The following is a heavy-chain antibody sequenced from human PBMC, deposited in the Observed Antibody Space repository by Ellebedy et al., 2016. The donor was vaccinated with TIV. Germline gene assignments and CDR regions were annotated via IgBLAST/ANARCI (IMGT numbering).Heavy chain of an antibody. V-gene: IGHV4-59*01. CDR2: IYSSGSG. CDR3: ARSGGWYTPYDY. D-gene: IGHD6-19*01. CDR1: GGSISSYY. Sequence: MPSETLSLTCTVSGGSISSYYWSWIRQPPGRGLEWIGYIYSSGSGEYNPSLKSRVTMSVDTSRGQFSLRLNSVTAADTAVYYCARSGGWYTPYDYWGQGTLVTVSS. J-gene: IGHJ4*02.